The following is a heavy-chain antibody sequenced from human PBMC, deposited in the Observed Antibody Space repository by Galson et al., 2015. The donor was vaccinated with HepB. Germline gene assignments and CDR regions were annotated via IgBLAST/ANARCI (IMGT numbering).Heavy chain of an antibody. V-gene: IGHV1-69*04. J-gene: IGHJ4*02. D-gene: IGHD4-17*01. Sequence: SVKVSCKASGGTFSSYTISWVRQAPGQGLEWMGRIIPILGIANYAQKFQGRVTITADKSTSTAYMELSSLRSEDTAVYYCARDTDYGDYAFDYWGQGTLVTVSS. CDR2: IIPILGIA. CDR3: ARDTDYGDYAFDY. CDR1: GGTFSSYT.